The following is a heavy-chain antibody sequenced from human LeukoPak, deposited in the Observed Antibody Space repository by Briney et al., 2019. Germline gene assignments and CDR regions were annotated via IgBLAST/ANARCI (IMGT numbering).Heavy chain of an antibody. CDR1: GFTFSSYA. CDR2: ISGSGGST. Sequence: PGGSLRLSCAASGFTFSSYAMSWVRQAPGKGLEWVSAISGSGGSTYYADSVKGRFTISRDNSENTLYLQMNSLRAEDTAVYYCAKDNRNRGVIIKGGYYFDYWGQGTLVTVSS. CDR3: AKDNRNRGVIIKGGYYFDY. D-gene: IGHD3-10*01. J-gene: IGHJ4*02. V-gene: IGHV3-23*01.